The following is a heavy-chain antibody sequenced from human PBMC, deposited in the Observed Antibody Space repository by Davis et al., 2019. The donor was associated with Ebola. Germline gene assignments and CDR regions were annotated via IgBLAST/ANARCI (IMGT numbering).Heavy chain of an antibody. V-gene: IGHV1-8*02. CDR1: GENFTSYG. D-gene: IGHD1-26*01. Sequence: ASVKVSCKDSGENFTSYGISWVRQATGQGLEWMGWMNPNSGNTGYAQKFQGRVTMTRNTSISTAYMELSSLRSEDTAVYYCARWGPLYYYYGMDVWGKGTTVTVSS. J-gene: IGHJ6*04. CDR2: MNPNSGNT. CDR3: ARWGPLYYYYGMDV.